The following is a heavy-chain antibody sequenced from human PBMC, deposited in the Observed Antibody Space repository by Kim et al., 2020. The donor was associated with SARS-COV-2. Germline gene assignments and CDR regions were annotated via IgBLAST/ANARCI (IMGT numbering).Heavy chain of an antibody. CDR3: ARAGHYYDSSGYYYLDYFDY. CDR2: IWYDGSNK. Sequence: GGSLRLSCAASGFTFSSYGMHWVRQAPGKGLEWVAVIWYDGSNKYYADSVKGRFTISRDNSKNTLYLQMNSLRAEDTAVYYCARAGHYYDSSGYYYLDYFDYWGQGTLVTVSS. D-gene: IGHD3-22*01. V-gene: IGHV3-33*01. J-gene: IGHJ4*02. CDR1: GFTFSSYG.